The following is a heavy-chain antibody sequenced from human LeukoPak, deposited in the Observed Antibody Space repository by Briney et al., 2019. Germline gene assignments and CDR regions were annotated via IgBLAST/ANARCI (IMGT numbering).Heavy chain of an antibody. CDR3: AKDPTMIVVVTIFDY. J-gene: IGHJ4*02. CDR2: ISGSGGST. CDR1: GFTFNSYA. Sequence: GGSLRLSCAASGFTFNSYAMSWVRQAPGKGLAWVSAISGSGGSTYYADSVKGRFTISRDNSKNTLYLQMNSLRAEDTAVYYCAKDPTMIVVVTIFDYWGQGTLVTVSS. D-gene: IGHD3-22*01. V-gene: IGHV3-23*01.